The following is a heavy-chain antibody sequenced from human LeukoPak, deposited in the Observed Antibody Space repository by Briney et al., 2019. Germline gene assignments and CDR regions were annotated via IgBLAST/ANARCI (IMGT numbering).Heavy chain of an antibody. CDR1: LGTLSSYA. Sequence: ASVNVSCKPSLGTLSSYAISWVRQAPGQGLKWMGGIIPIFGTANYAQKFQGRVTITTDESTSTAYMELSSLRSEGTAVYYCARGPLITMIVVGTPHWFDPWGQGTLVTVSS. CDR3: ARGPLITMIVVGTPHWFDP. J-gene: IGHJ5*02. V-gene: IGHV1-69*05. D-gene: IGHD3-22*01. CDR2: IIPIFGTA.